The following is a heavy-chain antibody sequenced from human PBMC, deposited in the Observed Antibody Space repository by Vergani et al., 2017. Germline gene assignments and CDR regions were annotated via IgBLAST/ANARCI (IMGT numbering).Heavy chain of an antibody. CDR2: IYSGGST. J-gene: IGHJ4*02. V-gene: IGHV3-53*01. D-gene: IGHD3-22*01. CDR1: GFTVSSNY. Sequence: EVQLVESGGGLIQPGGSLRLSCAASGFTVSSNYMSWVRQAPGKGLEWVSVIYSGGSTYYADSVKGRFTISRDNSKNTLYLQMNSLRAEDTAVYYCATNKNYYDSSGRLDYWGQGTLVTVSS. CDR3: ATNKNYYDSSGRLDY.